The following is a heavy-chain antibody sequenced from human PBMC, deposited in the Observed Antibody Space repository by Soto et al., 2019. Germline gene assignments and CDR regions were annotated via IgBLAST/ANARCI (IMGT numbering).Heavy chain of an antibody. V-gene: IGHV4-39*01. Sequence: NPSETLSLTCSVSGDSMRGYHFYWGWIRQAPGKGLEWIGSAYFSGGNTYYSPSLKSRVSISVDTSKNEFSLRLTSLTAADTAVYFCAYGSSSAWIDYWGQGTLVTVLL. CDR1: GDSMRGYHFY. D-gene: IGHD6-25*01. CDR2: AYFSGGNT. CDR3: AYGSSSAWIDY. J-gene: IGHJ4*02.